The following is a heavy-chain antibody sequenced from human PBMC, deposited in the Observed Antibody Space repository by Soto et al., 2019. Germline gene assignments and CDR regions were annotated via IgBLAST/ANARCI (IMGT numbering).Heavy chain of an antibody. CDR1: GFTFSSYS. Sequence: PGGSLRLSCAASGFTFSSYSMNWVRQAPGKGLEWVSSISSSSSYIYYADSVKGRFTISRDNAKNSLYLQMNSLRAEDTAVYYCASQRGYSYGGPDYWGQGTLVTVSS. CDR2: ISSSSSYI. J-gene: IGHJ4*02. CDR3: ASQRGYSYGGPDY. D-gene: IGHD5-18*01. V-gene: IGHV3-21*01.